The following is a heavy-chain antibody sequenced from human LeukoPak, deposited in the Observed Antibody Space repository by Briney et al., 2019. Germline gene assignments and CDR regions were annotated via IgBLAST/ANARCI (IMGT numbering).Heavy chain of an antibody. CDR1: GFTVSSNY. D-gene: IGHD1/OR15-1a*01. J-gene: IGHJ5*02. V-gene: IGHV4-59*02. CDR2: IYYSGST. Sequence: GSLRLSCAASGFTVSSNYMSWIRQPPGKGLEWIGYIYYSGSTNYNPFLKSRVTISVDTSKNQFSLKLSSVTAADTAIYYCAKNNGGARNHWFDPWGQGTLVTVSS. CDR3: AKNNGGARNHWFDP.